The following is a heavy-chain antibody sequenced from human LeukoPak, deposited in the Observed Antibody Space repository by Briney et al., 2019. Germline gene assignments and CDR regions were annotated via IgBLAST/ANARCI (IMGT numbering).Heavy chain of an antibody. J-gene: IGHJ5*02. CDR2: IKEDGSEK. D-gene: IGHD1-26*01. Sequence: PGGSLRPSCAASGFMFSSYWMSWVRQAPEKGLEWVANIKEDGSEKYYVDSVKGRFTISRDNAKNSLYLQMNSLRAEDTAIYYCARDKGVVGTLAPWGQGTLVTVSS. CDR3: ARDKGVVGTLAP. V-gene: IGHV3-7*01. CDR1: GFMFSSYW.